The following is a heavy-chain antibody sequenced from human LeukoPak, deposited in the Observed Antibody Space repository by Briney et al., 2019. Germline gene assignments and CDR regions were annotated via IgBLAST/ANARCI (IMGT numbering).Heavy chain of an antibody. CDR3: TRLLPTSHHYFDC. Sequence: GGSLRLSCAASGFTFSSYSMHWVRQAPGKGLVWVSHINTDGSSTYYADSVKGRFTISRDNSKNILYLQMNSLRAEDTAVYYCTRLLPTSHHYFDCWGQGTLVTVSS. J-gene: IGHJ4*02. V-gene: IGHV3-74*01. CDR1: GFTFSSYS. CDR2: INTDGSST. D-gene: IGHD3-16*01.